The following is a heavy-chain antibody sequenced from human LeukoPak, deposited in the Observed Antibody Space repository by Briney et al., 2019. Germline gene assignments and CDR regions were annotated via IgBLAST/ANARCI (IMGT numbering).Heavy chain of an antibody. Sequence: GGSLRLSCAASGFPVCRSYMTWVRQAPGKGLDWVSTIYSGGPTYYADSVKGRFTISRDNSKNTLYLLMNSLRIEDTAVYYCARSPSLYYFENWGQGTLVTVSS. CDR1: GFPVCRSY. CDR2: IYSGGPT. CDR3: ARSPSLYYFEN. J-gene: IGHJ4*02. V-gene: IGHV3-66*02.